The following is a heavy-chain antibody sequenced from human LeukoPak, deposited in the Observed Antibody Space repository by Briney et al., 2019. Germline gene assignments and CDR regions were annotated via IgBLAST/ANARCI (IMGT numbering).Heavy chain of an antibody. J-gene: IGHJ6*03. CDR2: ISYDGSNK. CDR1: GFTFSSYA. CDR3: ARDTRHPYYYYYYMDV. V-gene: IGHV3-30*04. Sequence: PGGSLRLSCEASGFTFSSYAMHWVRQAPGKGLEWVAVISYDGSNKYYADSVKGRFTISRDNSKNTLYLQMNSLRAEDTAVYYCARDTRHPYYYYYYMDVWGKGTTVTVSS.